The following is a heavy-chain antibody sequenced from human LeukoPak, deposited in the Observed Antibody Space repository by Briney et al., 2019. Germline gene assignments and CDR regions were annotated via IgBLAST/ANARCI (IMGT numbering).Heavy chain of an antibody. CDR3: ARDYSGVDI. CDR2: ISSGGTNK. Sequence: PGRSLRLSCAASGFTFSSYALHWVRQAPGKGLEWVAVISSGGTNKYYADSVKGRFTISRDNSKNTLYLQVHSLRAEDTAVYYCARDYSGVDIWGQGTMVTVSS. D-gene: IGHD3-10*01. J-gene: IGHJ3*02. V-gene: IGHV3-30-3*01. CDR1: GFTFSSYA.